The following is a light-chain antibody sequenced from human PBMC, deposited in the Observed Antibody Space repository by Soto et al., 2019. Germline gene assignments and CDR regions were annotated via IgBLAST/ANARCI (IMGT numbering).Light chain of an antibody. Sequence: QSVLTQPPSVSAAPGQKVTISCXGSSSNIGNNYVSWYQQLPGTAPKLLIXDXNKRPSGIPDRFSGSKSGTSATLGITGLQTGDEADYYCGTWDSSLSAVVFGGGTKLTVL. CDR2: DXN. J-gene: IGLJ2*01. CDR3: GTWDSSLSAVV. CDR1: SSNIGNNY. V-gene: IGLV1-51*01.